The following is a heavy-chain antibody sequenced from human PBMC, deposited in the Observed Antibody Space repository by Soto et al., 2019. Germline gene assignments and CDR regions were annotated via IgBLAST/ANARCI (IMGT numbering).Heavy chain of an antibody. CDR2: IIPILGIA. V-gene: IGHV1-69*04. CDR3: ARDPSYGDPIDD. D-gene: IGHD4-17*01. Sequence: SVKVSCKASGGTFSSYTISWVRQAPGQGLEWMGRIIPILGIANYAQKFQGRVTITADKSTSTAYMELSSLRSEDTAVYYCARDPSYGDPIDDWGQGTLVTVSS. J-gene: IGHJ4*02. CDR1: GGTFSSYT.